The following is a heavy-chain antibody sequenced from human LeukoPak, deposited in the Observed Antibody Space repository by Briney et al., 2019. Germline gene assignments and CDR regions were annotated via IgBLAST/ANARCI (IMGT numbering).Heavy chain of an antibody. CDR1: QFTFNKHY. D-gene: IGHD1-26*01. V-gene: IGHV3-7*03. CDR2: IKPDGSDK. Sequence: TGGSLRLSCAASQFTFNKHYMSWVRQVPGKGLEWVANIKPDGSDKNYVDSVEGRFTISRDNTKNSLYLQVDSLRADDTAVYYCARDPRIVGPIIYQGLDVWGQGTTVTVSS. CDR3: ARDPRIVGPIIYQGLDV. J-gene: IGHJ6*02.